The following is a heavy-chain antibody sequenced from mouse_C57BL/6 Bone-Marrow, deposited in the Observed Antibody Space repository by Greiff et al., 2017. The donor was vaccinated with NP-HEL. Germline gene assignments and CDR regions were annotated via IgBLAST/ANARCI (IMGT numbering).Heavy chain of an antibody. CDR3: ARGSIYYGNYDAMDY. J-gene: IGHJ4*01. Sequence: EVKLMESGGGLVQSGRSLRLSCATSGFTFSDFYMEWVRQAPGKGLEWIAASRNKANDYTTEYSASVKGRFIVSRDTSQSILYLQMNALRAEDTAIYYCARGSIYYGNYDAMDYWGQGTSVTVSS. D-gene: IGHD2-1*01. CDR1: GFTFSDFY. V-gene: IGHV7-1*01. CDR2: SRNKANDYTT.